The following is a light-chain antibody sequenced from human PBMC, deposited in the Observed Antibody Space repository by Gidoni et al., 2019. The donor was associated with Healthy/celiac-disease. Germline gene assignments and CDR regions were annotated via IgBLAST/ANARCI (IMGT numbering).Light chain of an antibody. V-gene: IGKV3-20*01. CDR2: GAS. CDR1: QSVSSSY. Sequence: EILLTQSPVTLSLSPGERATLSCRASQSVSSSYLAWYQQKPGQAPRLLIYGASSRATGIPDRLSGSGSGTDFTLTISRLEPEDFAVYYCQQYGSSPRTFGQGTKVEIK. CDR3: QQYGSSPRT. J-gene: IGKJ1*01.